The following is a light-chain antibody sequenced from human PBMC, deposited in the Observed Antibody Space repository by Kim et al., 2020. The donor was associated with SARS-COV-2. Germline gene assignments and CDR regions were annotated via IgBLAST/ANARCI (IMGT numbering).Light chain of an antibody. J-gene: IGLJ2*01. CDR3: AAWDDNLNGVG. Sequence: GQEDTINCSGSFSNVGRNTVNWRQQFPGTAPKLLTVSYNQRPTGVPARFSGSKSGTSASLAISGLQSEDEADYYCAAWDDNLNGVGFGGGTQLTVL. CDR2: SYN. V-gene: IGLV1-44*01. CDR1: FSNVGRNT.